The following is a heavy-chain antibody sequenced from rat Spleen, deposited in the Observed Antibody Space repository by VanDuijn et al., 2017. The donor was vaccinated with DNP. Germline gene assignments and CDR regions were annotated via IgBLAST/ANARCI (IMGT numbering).Heavy chain of an antibody. V-gene: IGHV5-7*01. CDR1: GFTFSDYY. J-gene: IGHJ2*01. D-gene: IGHD1-5*01. CDR2: ISYNGGTP. Sequence: EVLLVESDGGLVQPGRSLKLSCAVSGFTFSDYYMAWVRQAPAKGLEWVATISYNGGTPYYRDSVKGRFTISRDNAKSTLYLQMNSLRSEDTATYYCTRALNNIGTTVDYWGRGVMVTVSS. CDR3: TRALNNIGTTVDY.